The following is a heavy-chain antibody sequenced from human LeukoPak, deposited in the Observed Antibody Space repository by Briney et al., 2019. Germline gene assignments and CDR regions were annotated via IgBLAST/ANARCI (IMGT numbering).Heavy chain of an antibody. CDR3: AKSRRYSSSWYRGDYHYGMDV. V-gene: IGHV3-23*01. Sequence: PGGSLRLSCAASGFTFSSYAMSWVRQAPGKGLEWVPAISGSGGSTYYADSVKGRFTISRDNSKNTLYLQMNSLRAEDTAVYYCAKSRRYSSSWYRGDYHYGMDVWGQGTTVTVSS. CDR1: GFTFSSYA. D-gene: IGHD6-13*01. CDR2: ISGSGGST. J-gene: IGHJ6*02.